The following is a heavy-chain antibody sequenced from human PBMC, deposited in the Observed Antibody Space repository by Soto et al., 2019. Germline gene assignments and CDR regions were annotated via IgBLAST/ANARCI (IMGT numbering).Heavy chain of an antibody. J-gene: IGHJ4*02. Sequence: GGSLRLSCAASGFTFSSYWMSWVRQAPGKGLEWVANIKQDGSEKYYVDSVKGRFTISRDNAKNSLYLQMNSLRAEDTAVYYCARLYRGSHIVVVVAAGPYDYWGQGTLVTVSS. D-gene: IGHD2-15*01. CDR3: ARLYRGSHIVVVVAAGPYDY. CDR2: IKQDGSEK. V-gene: IGHV3-7*05. CDR1: GFTFSSYW.